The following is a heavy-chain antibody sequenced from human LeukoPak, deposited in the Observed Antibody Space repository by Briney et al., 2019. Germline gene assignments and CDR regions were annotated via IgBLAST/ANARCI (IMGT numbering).Heavy chain of an antibody. J-gene: IGHJ6*03. Sequence: PSETLSLTCAVYGGSFSGYYWSWIRQPPGKGLEWSGEIYHSGSANYNPSLKSRVTISVDTSKNQFSLKLSSVTAADTAVYYCATRARRPYYYYYYMDVWGKGTTVTVSS. CDR2: IYHSGSA. CDR3: ATRARRPYYYYYYMDV. CDR1: GGSFSGYY. D-gene: IGHD6-6*01. V-gene: IGHV4-34*01.